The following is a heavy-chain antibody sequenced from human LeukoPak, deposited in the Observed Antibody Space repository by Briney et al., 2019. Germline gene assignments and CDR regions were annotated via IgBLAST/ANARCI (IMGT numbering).Heavy chain of an antibody. D-gene: IGHD3-3*02. CDR1: GGSISSYY. V-gene: IGHV4-4*07. CDR3: ARHFHSAWFGF. J-gene: IGHJ4*02. Sequence: PSETLSLTCTVSGGSISSYYWSWIRQPAGKGLEWIGRIYTSGSTNYNPSLKSRVTMSVDTSKNQFSPKLSSVTAADTAMYYCARHFHSAWFGFWGQGSLVTVSS. CDR2: IYTSGST.